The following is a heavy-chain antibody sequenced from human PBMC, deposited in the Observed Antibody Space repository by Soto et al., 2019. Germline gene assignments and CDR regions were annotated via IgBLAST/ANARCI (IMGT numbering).Heavy chain of an antibody. CDR3: ARDAKYCLDC. D-gene: IGHD2-15*01. J-gene: IGHJ4*02. V-gene: IGHV3-7*03. CDR2: INQGGGEK. Sequence: XGSLRLYCSASGLTFSGYCMSWVRQAPGKGLEWVANINQGGGEKYHVDSVRGRFTISRDNAENSLYLQMNSLRAEDTAVYYCARDAKYCLDCWGRGTLVTVSS. CDR1: GLTFSGYC.